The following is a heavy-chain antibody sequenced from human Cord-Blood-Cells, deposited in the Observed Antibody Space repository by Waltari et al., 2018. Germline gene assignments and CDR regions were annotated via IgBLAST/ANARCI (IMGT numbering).Heavy chain of an antibody. CDR2: IYYSGST. CDR1: GGSISSYY. J-gene: IGHJ3*02. D-gene: IGHD5-18*01. V-gene: IGHV4-59*01. Sequence: QVQLQESGPGLVKPSETLSLTCTVSGGSISSYYWSWTRQPPGKGLEWIGYIYYSGSTNYNPSLKSRVTISVDTSKNQFSLKLSSVTAADTAVYYCARGGYSYGHDAFDIWGQGTMVTVSS. CDR3: ARGGYSYGHDAFDI.